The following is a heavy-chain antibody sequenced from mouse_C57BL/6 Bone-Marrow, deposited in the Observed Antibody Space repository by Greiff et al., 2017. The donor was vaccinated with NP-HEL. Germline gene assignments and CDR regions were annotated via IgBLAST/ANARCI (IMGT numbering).Heavy chain of an antibody. V-gene: IGHV5-12*01. J-gene: IGHJ4*01. Sequence: EVQVVESGGGLVQPGGSLKLSCAASGFTFSDYYMYWVRQTPEKRLEWVAYISNGGGSTYYPDTVKGRFTISRDNAKNTLYLQMSRLKSEDTAMYYCARRGWLLHYYAMDYWGQGTSVTVSS. D-gene: IGHD2-3*01. CDR3: ARRGWLLHYYAMDY. CDR1: GFTFSDYY. CDR2: ISNGGGST.